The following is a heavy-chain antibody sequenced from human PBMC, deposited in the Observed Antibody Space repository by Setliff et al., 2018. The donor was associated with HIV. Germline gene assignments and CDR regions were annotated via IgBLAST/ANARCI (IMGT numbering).Heavy chain of an antibody. CDR1: NYSISSAYY. CDR3: ARRPAGAVAGGYGMDV. Sequence: SETLSLTFAVSNYSISSAYYWGWIRHPPGKGLEWIGSIYHSGSTYYNPSLKSRVTISVDTSKNQFSLKLSSVTAADTAVYYCARRPAGAVAGGYGMDVWGQGTTVTVSS. D-gene: IGHD6-19*01. V-gene: IGHV4-38-2*01. J-gene: IGHJ6*02. CDR2: IYHSGST.